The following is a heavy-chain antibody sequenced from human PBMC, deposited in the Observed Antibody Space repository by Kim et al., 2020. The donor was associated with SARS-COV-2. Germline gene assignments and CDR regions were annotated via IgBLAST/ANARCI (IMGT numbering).Heavy chain of an antibody. Sequence: ASVKVSCKASGYTFTSYDINWVRQATGQGLEWMGWMNPNSGNTGYAQKFQGRVTMTRNTSISTAYMELSSLRSEDTAVYYCARAPNRDGGYAFDIWGQGTMVTVSS. CDR1: GYTFTSYD. D-gene: IGHD2-15*01. V-gene: IGHV1-8*01. CDR2: MNPNSGNT. CDR3: ARAPNRDGGYAFDI. J-gene: IGHJ3*02.